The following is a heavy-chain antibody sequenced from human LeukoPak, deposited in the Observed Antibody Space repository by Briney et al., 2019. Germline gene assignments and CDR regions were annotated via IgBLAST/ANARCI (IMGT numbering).Heavy chain of an antibody. J-gene: IGHJ4*02. Sequence: ASVKVSCKASGYTFTGYYIHWVRQAPGQGLEWMGRINPNSGGTNYAQKFQGRVTMTRDTSTSTAYMELSRLRSDDTAVYYCARDYDSSTYYWGFDYWGQGILVTVSS. V-gene: IGHV1-2*06. D-gene: IGHD3-22*01. CDR2: INPNSGGT. CDR1: GYTFTGYY. CDR3: ARDYDSSTYYWGFDY.